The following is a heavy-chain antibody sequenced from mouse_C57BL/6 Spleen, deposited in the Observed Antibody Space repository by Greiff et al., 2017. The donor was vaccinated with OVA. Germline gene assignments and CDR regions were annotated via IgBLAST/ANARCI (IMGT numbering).Heavy chain of an antibody. Sequence: EVKLMESGPGLVKPSQSLSLTCSVTGYSITSGYYWNWIRQFPGNKLEWMGYISYDGSNNYNPSLKNRISITRDTSKNQFFLKLNSVTTEDTATYYCARFLPGYFDDWGQGTTLTVSS. CDR2: ISYDGSN. CDR1: GYSITSGYY. D-gene: IGHD2-10*01. J-gene: IGHJ2*01. V-gene: IGHV3-6*01. CDR3: ARFLPGYFDD.